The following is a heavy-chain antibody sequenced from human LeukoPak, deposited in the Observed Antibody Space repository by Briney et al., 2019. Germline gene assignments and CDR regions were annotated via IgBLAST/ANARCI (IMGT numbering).Heavy chain of an antibody. CDR3: ARVGATDGGGYYFDY. Sequence: PSETLSLTCTVSGGSISSYYWSWIRQPPGKGLEWSGYIYYSGSTNYNPSLKSRVTISVDTSKNQFSLKLSSVTAADTAVYYCARVGATDGGGYYFDYWGQGTLVTVSS. D-gene: IGHD1-26*01. V-gene: IGHV4-59*01. CDR2: IYYSGST. J-gene: IGHJ4*02. CDR1: GGSISSYY.